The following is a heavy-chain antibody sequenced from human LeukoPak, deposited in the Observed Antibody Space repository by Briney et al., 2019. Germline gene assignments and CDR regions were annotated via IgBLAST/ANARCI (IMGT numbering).Heavy chain of an antibody. V-gene: IGHV3-23*01. J-gene: IGHJ4*02. Sequence: GGSMRLSCAASGFTFSSYGMSWVRQAPGKGLEWVSAISGSGGSTYYADSVKGRFTISRDNSKNTLYLQMNSLRAEDTAVYYCAKDLGGSWATFDYWGQGTLVTVSS. CDR2: ISGSGGST. CDR3: AKDLGGSWATFDY. D-gene: IGHD3-16*01. CDR1: GFTFSSYG.